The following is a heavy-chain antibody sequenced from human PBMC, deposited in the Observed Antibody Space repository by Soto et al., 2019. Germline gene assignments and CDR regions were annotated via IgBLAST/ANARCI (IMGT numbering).Heavy chain of an antibody. CDR3: ARGGSSDWQVALDI. CDR1: AGSFSHYY. J-gene: IGHJ3*02. V-gene: IGHV4-34*01. CDR2: IKHSGSS. Sequence: KSSETLSLTCAVYAGSFSHYYWNWIRQSPGKGLEWIGKIKHSGSSNYNPSPRSRVSISVDMSKNQFSLRLTSVTAADTAVYYCARGGSSDWQVALDIWGQGTMVTVSS. D-gene: IGHD6-19*01.